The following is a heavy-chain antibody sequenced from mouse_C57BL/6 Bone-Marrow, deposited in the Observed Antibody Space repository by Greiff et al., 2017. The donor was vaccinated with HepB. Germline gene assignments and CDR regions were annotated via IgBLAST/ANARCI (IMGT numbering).Heavy chain of an antibody. CDR3: ARAVVYGYDGAWFAY. CDR1: GYSITSGYY. V-gene: IGHV3-6*01. D-gene: IGHD2-2*01. J-gene: IGHJ3*01. CDR2: ISYDGSN. Sequence: ESGPGLVKPSQSLSLTCSVTGYSITSGYYWNWIRQFPGNKLEWMGYISYDGSNNYNPSLKNRISITRDTSKNQFFLKLNSVTTEDTATYYGARAVVYGYDGAWFAYWGQGTLVTVSA.